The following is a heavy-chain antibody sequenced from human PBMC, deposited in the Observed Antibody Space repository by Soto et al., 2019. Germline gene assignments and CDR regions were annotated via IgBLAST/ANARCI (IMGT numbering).Heavy chain of an antibody. V-gene: IGHV3-23*01. CDR3: AKSTSDYADYGRVWNNNYYYYYMDV. D-gene: IGHD4-17*01. CDR1: GFTFSSYA. Sequence: EVQLLESGGGLVQPGGSLRLSCAASGFTFSSYAMSWVRQAPGKGLEWVSAISGSGCSTYYADSVKGRFTISRDNSKNTLYLQMNSLRVEDTAVYYCAKSTSDYADYGRVWNNNYYYYYMDVWGKGTTVTVSS. J-gene: IGHJ6*03. CDR2: ISGSGCST.